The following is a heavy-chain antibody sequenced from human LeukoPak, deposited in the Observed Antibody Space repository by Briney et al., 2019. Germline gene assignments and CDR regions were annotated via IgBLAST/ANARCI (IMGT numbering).Heavy chain of an antibody. J-gene: IGHJ4*01. CDR3: IRELPREVTLDY. CDR1: GFTLISYG. V-gene: IGHV3-74*01. D-gene: IGHD2-21*02. Sequence: GGSLRLSCAASGFTLISYGMQWVRQARGKGLVWVSRINTDGSSTSYADSVKGRFTVSRDNAKNTLYLQVNSLRAEDTAVYFCIRELPREVTLDYWGQGTLVTVSS. CDR2: INTDGSST.